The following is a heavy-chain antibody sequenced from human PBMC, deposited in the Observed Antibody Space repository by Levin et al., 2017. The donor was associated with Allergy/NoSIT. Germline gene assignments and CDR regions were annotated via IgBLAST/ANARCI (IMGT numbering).Heavy chain of an antibody. Sequence: GGSLRLSCAASGFTFSDYYMSWIRQAPGKGLEWVSYISSGATTIYYADSVKGRFTISRDNAKNSLYLQMNSLRADDTAVYYCARVAATTLFDYWGQGTLVTVSS. CDR2: ISSGATTI. CDR3: ARVAATTLFDY. CDR1: GFTFSDYY. V-gene: IGHV3-11*01. J-gene: IGHJ4*02. D-gene: IGHD1-26*01.